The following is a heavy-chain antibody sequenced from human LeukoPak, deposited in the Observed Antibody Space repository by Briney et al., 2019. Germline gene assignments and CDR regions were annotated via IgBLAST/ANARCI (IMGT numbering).Heavy chain of an antibody. J-gene: IGHJ4*02. CDR3: ARHRQGGIYSSSLYGFDY. D-gene: IGHD6-13*01. Sequence: SETLSLTCTVSGGSISSSSYYWGWIRQPPGKGLEWIGSIYYSGSTYYNPSLKSRVTISVDTSKNQFSLKLSSVTAADTAVYYCARHRQGGIYSSSLYGFDYWGQGTLVTVSS. V-gene: IGHV4-39*01. CDR1: GGSISSSSYY. CDR2: IYYSGST.